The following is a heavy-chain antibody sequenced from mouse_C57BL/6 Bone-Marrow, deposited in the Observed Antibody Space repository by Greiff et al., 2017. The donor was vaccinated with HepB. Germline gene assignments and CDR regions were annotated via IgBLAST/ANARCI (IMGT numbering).Heavy chain of an antibody. Sequence: VQVVESGPGLVQPSQSLSITCTVSGFSLTSYGVHWVRQPPGKGLEWLGVIWSGGSTDYNAAFISRLSISKDNSKSQVFFKMNSLQADDTAIYYCAKWDGYYPWFAYWGQGTLVTVSA. CDR1: GFSLTSYG. CDR2: IWSGGST. J-gene: IGHJ3*01. CDR3: AKWDGYYPWFAY. D-gene: IGHD2-3*01. V-gene: IGHV2-4*01.